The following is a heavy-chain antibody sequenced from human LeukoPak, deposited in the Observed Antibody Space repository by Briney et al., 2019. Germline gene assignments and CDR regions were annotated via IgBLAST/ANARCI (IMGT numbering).Heavy chain of an antibody. CDR2: ISGSGGST. V-gene: IGHV3-23*01. J-gene: IGHJ4*02. CDR1: EFTFSNYA. Sequence: GGSLRLSCAASEFTFSNYAMNWVRQTPGKGLEWVSTISGSGGSTYYSDSVKGRFTISRDNPKNTLYLQMNDLGAGDTAVYYCTKRDVVVPAASDRFDYWGQGTLVTVSS. D-gene: IGHD2-2*01. CDR3: TKRDVVVPAASDRFDY.